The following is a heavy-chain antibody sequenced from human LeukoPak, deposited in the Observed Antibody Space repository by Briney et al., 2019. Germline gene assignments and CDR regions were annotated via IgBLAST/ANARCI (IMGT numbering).Heavy chain of an antibody. J-gene: IGHJ4*02. CDR1: GFTFSSYG. D-gene: IGHD6-19*01. CDR3: ARDSSPYSSGLDY. CDR2: IWYDGSNK. Sequence: GGSLRLSCAASGFTFSSYGMHWVRQAPGKGLEWVAVIWYDGSNKYYADSVKGRFTISRDNSKNTLYLQMNSLRAKDTAVYYCARDSSPYSSGLDYWGQGTLVTVSS. V-gene: IGHV3-33*01.